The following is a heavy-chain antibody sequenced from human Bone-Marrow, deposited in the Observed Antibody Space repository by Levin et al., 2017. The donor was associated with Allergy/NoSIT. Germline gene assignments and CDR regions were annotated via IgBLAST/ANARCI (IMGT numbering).Heavy chain of an antibody. CDR3: ARDHYYDSSGAFDY. CDR1: GYTFTSYG. CDR2: ISGRNGNT. V-gene: IGHV1-18*01. D-gene: IGHD3-22*01. Sequence: ASVKVSCRTSGYTFTSYGISWVRRAPGQGLEWMGWISGRNGNTKYAQKVQGRVTMTTDTSTSTAYMELRSLRSDDTAVYYCARDHYYDSSGAFDYWGQGTLVTVSS. J-gene: IGHJ4*02.